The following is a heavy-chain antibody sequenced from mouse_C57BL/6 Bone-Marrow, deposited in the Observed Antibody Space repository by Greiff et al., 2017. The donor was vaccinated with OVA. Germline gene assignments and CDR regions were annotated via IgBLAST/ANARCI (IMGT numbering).Heavy chain of an antibody. CDR1: GYTFTSYG. CDR3: ARSDGSRNYFDY. CDR2: IYPRSGNT. V-gene: IGHV1-81*01. J-gene: IGHJ2*01. Sequence: QVQLKQSGAELARPGASVKLSCKASGYTFTSYGISWVKQRTGQGLEGIGEIYPRSGNTYYNEKFKGKATLTADKSSSTAYMELRSLTSEDSAVYFCARSDGSRNYFDYWGQGTTLTVSS. D-gene: IGHD1-1*01.